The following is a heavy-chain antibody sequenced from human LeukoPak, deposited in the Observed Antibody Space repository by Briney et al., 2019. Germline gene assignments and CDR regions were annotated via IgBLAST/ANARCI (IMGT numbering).Heavy chain of an antibody. CDR3: AKDVVGAAGY. V-gene: IGHV3-30*02. Sequence: HPGGSLRLSCAASGFTFSTYGMHWVRQAPGKGLEWVAFIRYDGSNKYYADSVKGRFTTSRDNSKNTLYLQMNSLRAEDTAVYYCAKDVVGAAGYWGQGTLVTVSS. CDR2: IRYDGSNK. CDR1: GFTFSTYG. J-gene: IGHJ4*02. D-gene: IGHD2-15*01.